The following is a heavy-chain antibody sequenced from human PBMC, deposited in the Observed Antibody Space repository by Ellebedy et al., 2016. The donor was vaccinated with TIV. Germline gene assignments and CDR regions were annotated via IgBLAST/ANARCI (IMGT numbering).Heavy chain of an antibody. CDR1: GFTFSSYV. Sequence: GGSLRLSCAASGFTFSSYVMHWVRQAPGKGLEWVTCMSYDGSYKYYTDSLKGRFTISRDNAKNSLYLQMNSLRDEDTAVYYCARGNSGYSSSWYYYYGMDVWGQGTTVTVSS. V-gene: IGHV3-30*03. J-gene: IGHJ6*02. D-gene: IGHD6-13*01. CDR2: MSYDGSYK. CDR3: ARGNSGYSSSWYYYYGMDV.